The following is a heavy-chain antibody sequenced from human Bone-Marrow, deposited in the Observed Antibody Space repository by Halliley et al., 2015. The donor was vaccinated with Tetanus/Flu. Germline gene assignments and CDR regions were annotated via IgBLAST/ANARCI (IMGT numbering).Heavy chain of an antibody. D-gene: IGHD3-9*01. CDR2: ITSTSSNI. CDR3: ARRLAGGGVWYFDF. CDR1: GFTFSIYS. V-gene: IGHV3-21*01. J-gene: IGHJ2*01. Sequence: SLRLSCAASGFTFSIYSMNWVRQAPGKGLEWVSSITSTSSNIYYADSVKGRFTISRDNAKNSLYLQINSLRAEDTAVYYCARRLAGGGVWYFDFWGRGALVPVSS.